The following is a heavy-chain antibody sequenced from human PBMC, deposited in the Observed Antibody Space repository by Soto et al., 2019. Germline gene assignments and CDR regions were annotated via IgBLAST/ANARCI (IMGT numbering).Heavy chain of an antibody. CDR3: ARSQDSSGYWNSCFDP. D-gene: IGHD3-22*01. CDR1: GGTFSTYT. CDR2: IIPIFGTA. J-gene: IGHJ5*02. V-gene: IGHV1-69*01. Sequence: QVQLVQSGAEVKTPGSSVKVSCKSSGGTFSTYTLAWVRQAPGQGLEWVGGIIPIFGTANYPQKVKGRVTITADESTSTAYMELSSLRSEDTAVYYCARSQDSSGYWNSCFDPWGQGTLVTVSS.